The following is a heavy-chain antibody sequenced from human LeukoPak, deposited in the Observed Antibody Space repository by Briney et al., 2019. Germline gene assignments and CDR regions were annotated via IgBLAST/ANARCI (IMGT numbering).Heavy chain of an antibody. CDR2: ISGSGGST. Sequence: PGGSLRLSCVASGFTFSQYAMSWVRQAPGKGLEWVAAISGSGGSTYYADSVKGRFTISRDNSKNTLYLQMNSLRAEDTAVYYCAKGTMNYYYNGMDVWGQGTTVTVSS. D-gene: IGHD3-3*01. CDR3: AKGTMNYYYNGMDV. CDR1: GFTFSQYA. J-gene: IGHJ6*02. V-gene: IGHV3-23*01.